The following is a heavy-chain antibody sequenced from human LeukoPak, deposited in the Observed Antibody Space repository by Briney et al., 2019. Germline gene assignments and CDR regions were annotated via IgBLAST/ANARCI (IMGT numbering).Heavy chain of an antibody. J-gene: IGHJ5*02. V-gene: IGHV4-59*01. CDR2: IYYSGST. D-gene: IGHD6-19*01. Sequence: SETLSLACTVSGGSISSYYWSWIRQPPGKGLEWIGYIYYSGSTNYNPSLKSRVTISVDTSKNQFSLKLSSVTAADTAVYYCARYSSANRFDPWGQGTLVTVSS. CDR1: GGSISSYY. CDR3: ARYSSANRFDP.